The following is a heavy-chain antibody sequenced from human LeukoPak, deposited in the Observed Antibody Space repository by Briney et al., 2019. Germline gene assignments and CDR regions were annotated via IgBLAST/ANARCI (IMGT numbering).Heavy chain of an antibody. J-gene: IGHJ3*02. CDR3: ARHKDDSSGYCDAFDI. D-gene: IGHD3-22*01. CDR2: IYYSGST. CDR1: GGSISSSSYY. V-gene: IGHV4-39*01. Sequence: PSETLSLTCTVSGGSISSSSYYWGWIRQPPGKGLEWIGSIYYSGSTYYNPSLKSRVTISVDTSKNQFSLKLSSVTAADTAVYYCARHKDDSSGYCDAFDIWGQGTMVTVSS.